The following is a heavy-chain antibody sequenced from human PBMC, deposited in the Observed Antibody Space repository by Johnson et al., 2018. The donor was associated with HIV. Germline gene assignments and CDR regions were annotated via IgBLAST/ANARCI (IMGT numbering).Heavy chain of an antibody. J-gene: IGHJ3*02. CDR3: AKDVYSSSWYGDDAFDI. Sequence: VQLVESGGGLVQPGGSLRLSCAASGFTFSSYAMSWVRQAPGKGLEWVSAISGSGGSTYYADSVKGRFTISRDNSKNTLYRQMNSRRAEDTAVYYCAKDVYSSSWYGDDAFDIWGQGTMVSVSS. CDR2: ISGSGGST. CDR1: GFTFSSYA. V-gene: IGHV3-23*04. D-gene: IGHD6-13*01.